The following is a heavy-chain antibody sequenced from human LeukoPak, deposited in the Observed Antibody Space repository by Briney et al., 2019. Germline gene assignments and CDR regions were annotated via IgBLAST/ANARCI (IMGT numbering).Heavy chain of an antibody. Sequence: SETLSLTCTVSGGSISSYYWSWIRQPPGKGLEWIGYIYYSGSTNYNPSLKSRVTISVDTSKNQFSLKLSSVTAADTAVYYCARTYTMIVGYYYFDYWGQGTLVTVSS. CDR2: IYYSGST. J-gene: IGHJ4*02. CDR1: GGSISSYY. D-gene: IGHD3-22*01. V-gene: IGHV4-59*12. CDR3: ARTYTMIVGYYYFDY.